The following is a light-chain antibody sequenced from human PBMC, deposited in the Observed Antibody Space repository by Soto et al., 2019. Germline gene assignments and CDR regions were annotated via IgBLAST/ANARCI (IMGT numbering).Light chain of an antibody. J-gene: IGLJ1*01. CDR1: SSNIASNT. CDR3: ASWDDSLNGHV. V-gene: IGLV1-44*01. Sequence: QSAVTQPPSASGTPGQRVTVSCSGSSSNIASNTVNWYQQLPGTAPKLLIYSNDQRPSGVPDRFSASKSGTSASLAISGLQSEDEADYYCASWDDSLNGHVFGTGTKVTVL. CDR2: SND.